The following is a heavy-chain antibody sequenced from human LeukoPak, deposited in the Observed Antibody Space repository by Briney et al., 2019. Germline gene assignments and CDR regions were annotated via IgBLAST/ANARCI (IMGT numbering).Heavy chain of an antibody. CDR3: ARGGAAVGTFDY. J-gene: IGHJ4*02. Sequence: PSETLSLTCTVSGGSISSYYWSWIRQPPGKGLEWIGCIYYSGSTNYNPSLKSRVTISVDTSKNQFSLKLSSVTAADTAVYYCARGGAAVGTFDYWGQGTLAAVSS. CDR2: IYYSGST. CDR1: GGSISSYY. D-gene: IGHD6-13*01. V-gene: IGHV4-59*01.